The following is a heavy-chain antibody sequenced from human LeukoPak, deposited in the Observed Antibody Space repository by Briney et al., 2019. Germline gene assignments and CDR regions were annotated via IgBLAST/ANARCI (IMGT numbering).Heavy chain of an antibody. V-gene: IGHV3-30*04. CDR2: ISYDGSNK. Sequence: GRSLRLSCAASGFTFSSYAMHWVRQAPGKGLEWVAVISYDGSNKYYADSVKGRFTISRDNSKNTLYLQMNSLRAEDTAVYYCARTGYSYCYGYHYYYLDVWGKGTTVTVSS. CDR1: GFTFSSYA. J-gene: IGHJ6*03. CDR3: ARTGYSYCYGYHYYYLDV. D-gene: IGHD5-18*01.